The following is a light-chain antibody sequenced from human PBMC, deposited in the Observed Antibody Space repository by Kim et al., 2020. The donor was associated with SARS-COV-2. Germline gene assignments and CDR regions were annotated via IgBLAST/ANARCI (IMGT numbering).Light chain of an antibody. CDR2: GEI. CDR1: SLRRYS. V-gene: IGLV3-19*01. J-gene: IGLJ3*02. CDR3: NSRDITSAQWV. Sequence: SSELTQDPVVSVALGQTVKITCRGDSLRRYSASWYQQKPGQAPLLVFFGEIKRPSGIPDRFSGSRSGNTAVLTITGAQADDEGDYYCNSRDITSAQWVFGGGTQLTVL.